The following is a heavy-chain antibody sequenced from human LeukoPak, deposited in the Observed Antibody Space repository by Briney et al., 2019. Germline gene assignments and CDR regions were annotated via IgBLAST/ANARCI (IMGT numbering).Heavy chain of an antibody. CDR1: GGSISSSNW. CDR3: ASKRFGYDSSGYYKQDDAFDI. CDR2: IYHSGST. J-gene: IGHJ3*02. Sequence: SGTLSLTCAVSGGSISSSNWWSWVRPPPGKGLEWIGEIYHSGSTNYNPSLKSRVTISVDKSKNQFSLKLSSVTAADTAVYYCASKRFGYDSSGYYKQDDAFDIWGQGTMVTVSS. D-gene: IGHD3-22*01. V-gene: IGHV4-4*02.